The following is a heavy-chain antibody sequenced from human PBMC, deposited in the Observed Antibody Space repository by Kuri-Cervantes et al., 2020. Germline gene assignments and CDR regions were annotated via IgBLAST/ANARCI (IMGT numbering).Heavy chain of an antibody. J-gene: IGHJ3*02. V-gene: IGHV1-18*01. CDR2: ISAYNGNT. Sequence: ASVKVSCKASGYTFTSYGISWVRQAPGQGLEWMGWISAYNGNTNYAQKLQGRVTMTTDTSTSTAYVELRSLRSDDTAVHYCARAYDYGDYVGAFDIWGQGTMVTVSS. CDR1: GYTFTSYG. D-gene: IGHD4-17*01. CDR3: ARAYDYGDYVGAFDI.